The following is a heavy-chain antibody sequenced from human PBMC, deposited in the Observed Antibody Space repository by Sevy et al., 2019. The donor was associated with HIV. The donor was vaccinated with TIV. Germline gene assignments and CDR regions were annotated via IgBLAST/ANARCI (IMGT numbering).Heavy chain of an antibody. J-gene: IGHJ5*02. CDR3: AGEVSSDIVVVPAATNWFDP. Sequence: GGSLRLSCAASGFTFSSYSMNWVRQAPGKGLEWVSYISSSSSTKYYAGSVMGRFTISRDNAKNSLYLQMNSLRAEDTAGYYCAGEVSSDIVVVPAATNWFDPWGQGTLVTVSS. D-gene: IGHD2-2*01. V-gene: IGHV3-48*01. CDR2: ISSSSSTK. CDR1: GFTFSSYS.